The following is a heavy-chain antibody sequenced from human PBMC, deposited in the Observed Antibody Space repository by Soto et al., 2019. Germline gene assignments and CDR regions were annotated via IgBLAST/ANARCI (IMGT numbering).Heavy chain of an antibody. V-gene: IGHV3-48*02. CDR3: ARDPTDYYYDSSGYPVPRYYYGMDV. J-gene: IGHJ6*02. D-gene: IGHD3-22*01. CDR2: ISSSSSTI. CDR1: GFTFSSYS. Sequence: GGSLRLSCAASGFTFSSYSMNWVRQAPGKGLEWVSYISSSSSTIYYADSVKGRFTISRDNAKNSLYLQMNSLRDEDTAVYYCARDPTDYYYDSSGYPVPRYYYGMDVWGQGTTVTVSS.